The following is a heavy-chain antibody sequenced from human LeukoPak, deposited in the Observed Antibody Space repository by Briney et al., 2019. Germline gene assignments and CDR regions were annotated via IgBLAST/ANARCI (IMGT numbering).Heavy chain of an antibody. D-gene: IGHD1-26*01. CDR3: AKDITGGSYYV. V-gene: IGHV3-43*02. J-gene: IGHJ4*02. Sequence: GGSLRLSCAASGFTFSSYAMSWVRQAPGKGLEWVSAISGDGGSTYYADSVKGRFTISRDNSKNSLYLQMNSLRTEDTALYYCAKDITGGSYYVWGQGTLVTVSS. CDR1: GFTFSSYA. CDR2: ISGDGGST.